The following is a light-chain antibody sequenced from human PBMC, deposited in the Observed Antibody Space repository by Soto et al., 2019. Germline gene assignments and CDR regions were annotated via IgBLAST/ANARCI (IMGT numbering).Light chain of an antibody. CDR3: QTWGTGSWV. CDR2: LNSDGSH. V-gene: IGLV4-69*01. J-gene: IGLJ3*02. Sequence: QPVLTQSPSASASLGASVKLTCTLSSGHSSYAIAWHQQQPEKGPRYLMKLNSDGSHSEGDGIPDRFSGSSSGAERYLTISSLQSEDEADYSCQTWGTGSWVFGGGAKVTVL. CDR1: SGHSSYA.